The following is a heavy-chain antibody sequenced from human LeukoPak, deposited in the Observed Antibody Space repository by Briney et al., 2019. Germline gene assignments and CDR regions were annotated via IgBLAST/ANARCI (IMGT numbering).Heavy chain of an antibody. J-gene: IGHJ4*02. V-gene: IGHV4-39*01. Sequence: PSETLSLTCTLCGGSISTSSYYWGWIRQPPGKGLEWIGSIYYSGSTYYNPSLKSRVTISVDTSKNQFSLKLSSVTAADTAVYYCARQSEMTTVTTTLDYWGQGTLVTVSS. CDR2: IYYSGST. D-gene: IGHD4-17*01. CDR3: ARQSEMTTVTTTLDY. CDR1: GGSISTSSYY.